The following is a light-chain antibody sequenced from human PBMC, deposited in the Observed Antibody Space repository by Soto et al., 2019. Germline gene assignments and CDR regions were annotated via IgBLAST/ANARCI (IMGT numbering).Light chain of an antibody. CDR2: GAS. CDR1: QGIGDT. CDR3: QQYDSSLWT. Sequence: EVVMRQSPATLSVSPGEGATLSCRASQGIGDTLAWYQHKPGQTPRLLIYGASSRATGIPDRFSGSGSGTDFTLTISRLEPEDFAVYYCQQYDSSLWTFGQGTKVDIK. J-gene: IGKJ1*01. V-gene: IGKV3-20*01.